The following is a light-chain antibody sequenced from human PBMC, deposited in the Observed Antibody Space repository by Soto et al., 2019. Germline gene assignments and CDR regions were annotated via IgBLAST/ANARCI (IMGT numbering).Light chain of an antibody. V-gene: IGKV1-27*01. CDR1: QGISNY. J-gene: IGKJ4*01. CDR3: QKYNHAPT. CDR2: AAS. Sequence: DIQMTQSPSSLSASVGDRVTITCRASQGISNYLAWYQQKPGKVPKLLIYAASTLQSGVPSRFSGRGSGTDFTLTISSLQAEDGATYYCQKYNHAPTFGGGTKVEIK.